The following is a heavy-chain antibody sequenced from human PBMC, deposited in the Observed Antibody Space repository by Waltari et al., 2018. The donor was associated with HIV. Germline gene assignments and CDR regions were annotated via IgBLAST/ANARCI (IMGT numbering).Heavy chain of an antibody. Sequence: QVHLVESGGAVVQSGTSLRLSCAASGFHFSNYAMHWVRQGPGKGLEWLSVIWADGSHESYADFAKVRFTISRDDSDNTLFLYLSGLRADDTAVYYCARDQHSATNYYGLDVWGQGTTVTVS. CDR1: GFHFSNYA. CDR3: ARDQHSATNYYGLDV. J-gene: IGHJ6*02. V-gene: IGHV3-33*02. D-gene: IGHD3-10*01. CDR2: IWADGSHE.